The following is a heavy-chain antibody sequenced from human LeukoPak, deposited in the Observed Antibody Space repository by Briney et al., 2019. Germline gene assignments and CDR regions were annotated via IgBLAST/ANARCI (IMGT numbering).Heavy chain of an antibody. J-gene: IGHJ4*02. Sequence: ASVKVSCKASGYTFTGYYIHWVRQAPGQGLEWMGWINPKTGDTNYAQKFQGRVTMTRDTSINTAYMDLSSLRSDDTAVYCCARAAYGATIFGVIINPRFDYWGQGTLVTVSS. CDR3: ARAAYGATIFGVIINPRFDY. V-gene: IGHV1-2*02. D-gene: IGHD3-3*01. CDR1: GYTFTGYY. CDR2: INPKTGDT.